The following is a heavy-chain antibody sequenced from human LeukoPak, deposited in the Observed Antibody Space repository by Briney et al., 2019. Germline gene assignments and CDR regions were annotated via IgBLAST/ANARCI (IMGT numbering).Heavy chain of an antibody. Sequence: SETLSLTCTVSGGSISSSSYYWGWIRQPPGKGLEWIGSIYYSGSTYYNPSLKSRVTMSVDRSKNQFSLKLNSVTAADTAIYYCARETPPAYRPTEYSSGGEGFAFDIWGQGTMVTVSS. CDR3: ARETPPAYRPTEYSSGGEGFAFDI. J-gene: IGHJ3*02. CDR2: IYYSGST. D-gene: IGHD6-19*01. V-gene: IGHV4-39*07. CDR1: GGSISSSSYY.